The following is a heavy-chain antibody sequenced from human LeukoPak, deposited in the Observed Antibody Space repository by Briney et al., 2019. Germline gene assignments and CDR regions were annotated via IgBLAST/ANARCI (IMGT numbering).Heavy chain of an antibody. Sequence: GGSLRLSCAASGFTFSSYSMNWVRQAPGKGLEWVSSISSSSSYIYYADSVKGRFTISRDNAKNSLYLQMNSLRAEDTAAYYCARDSVPGSGYYYRWFDPWGQGTLVTVSS. V-gene: IGHV3-21*01. J-gene: IGHJ5*02. CDR1: GFTFSSYS. D-gene: IGHD3-22*01. CDR2: ISSSSSYI. CDR3: ARDSVPGSGYYYRWFDP.